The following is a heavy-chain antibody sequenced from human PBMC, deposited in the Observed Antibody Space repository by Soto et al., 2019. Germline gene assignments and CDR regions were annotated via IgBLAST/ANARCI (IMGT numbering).Heavy chain of an antibody. CDR1: GYTFTSYG. CDR2: ISAYIGKA. Sequence: ASVKVSCKASGYTFTSYGISWVRQAPGQGLEWMGWISAYIGKANYAQKLQGRVTMTADESTSTAYMELSSLRSEDTAVYYCARALYDFWSGPAYIRPTIYGMDVWGQGTTVTVS. D-gene: IGHD3-3*01. V-gene: IGHV1-18*01. CDR3: ARALYDFWSGPAYIRPTIYGMDV. J-gene: IGHJ6*02.